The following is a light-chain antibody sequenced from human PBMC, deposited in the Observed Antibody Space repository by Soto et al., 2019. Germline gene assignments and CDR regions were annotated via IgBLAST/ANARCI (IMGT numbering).Light chain of an antibody. V-gene: IGKV1-5*01. CDR3: QQYYSFPRT. Sequence: DIQMTQSPSTLSASVGDSVTITCRASQSISRGLAWYQQKPGKAPNLLIYAASTLQSGVPSRFSGGGSGTDFTLTISCLQSEDFATYYCQQYYSFPRTFGQGTKVDIK. CDR2: AAS. CDR1: QSISRG. J-gene: IGKJ1*01.